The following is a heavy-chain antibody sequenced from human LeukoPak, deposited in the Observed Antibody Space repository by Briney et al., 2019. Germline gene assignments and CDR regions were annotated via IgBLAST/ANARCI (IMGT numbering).Heavy chain of an antibody. V-gene: IGHV1-3*01. D-gene: IGHD1-14*01. CDR1: GYTFTSYA. Sequence: GASVKVSCKASGYTFTSYAMHWVRQAPGQRLEWMGWINAGNGNTKYSQKFQGRVTITRDTSASTAYMELSSLRSEDTAVYYCARDPGPDSYYYYGMDVWGQGTTVTVSS. CDR2: INAGNGNT. J-gene: IGHJ6*02. CDR3: ARDPGPDSYYYYGMDV.